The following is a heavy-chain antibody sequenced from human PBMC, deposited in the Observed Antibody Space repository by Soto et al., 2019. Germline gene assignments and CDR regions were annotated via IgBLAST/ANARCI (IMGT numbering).Heavy chain of an antibody. CDR3: ARDLAKGGGSAGFDY. J-gene: IGHJ4*02. Sequence: ASVKVSCKASGYTFTSYAMNWVRQAPGQRLEWMGWINGGNGDTKYSQRFQDRVTITRDTSANTVYMELTGLKSDDTAVYYCARDLAKGGGSAGFDYWGQGTLVTVSS. D-gene: IGHD2-15*01. CDR1: GYTFTSYA. V-gene: IGHV1-3*01. CDR2: INGGNGDT.